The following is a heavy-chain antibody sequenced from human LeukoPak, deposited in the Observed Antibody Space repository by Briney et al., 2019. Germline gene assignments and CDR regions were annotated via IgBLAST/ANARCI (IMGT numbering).Heavy chain of an antibody. J-gene: IGHJ3*02. V-gene: IGHV3-21*01. Sequence: GGSLRLSCAASGFTFSSYSMNWVRQAPGKGLEWVSSISSSSSYIYYADSVKGRFTISRDNAKNSLYLQMNSLRAEDTAVYYCASSKPSGFKYYYARSGITPSAFEIWGQGTMVTVSS. CDR1: GFTFSSYS. CDR2: ISSSSSYI. CDR3: ASSKPSGFKYYYARSGITPSAFEI. D-gene: IGHD3-22*01.